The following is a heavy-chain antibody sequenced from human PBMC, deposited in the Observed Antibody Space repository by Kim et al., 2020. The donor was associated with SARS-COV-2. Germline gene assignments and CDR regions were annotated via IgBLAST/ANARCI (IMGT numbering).Heavy chain of an antibody. V-gene: IGHV1-8*01. CDR2: MNPNSGNT. Sequence: ASVKVSCKASGYTFTSYDINWVRQATGQGLEWMGWMNPNSGNTGYAQKFQGRVTMTRYTSISTAYMELSSLRSEDTAVYYCARGARYSGYDYAYWGQGTLVTVSS. CDR3: ARGARYSGYDYAY. CDR1: GYTFTSYD. D-gene: IGHD5-12*01. J-gene: IGHJ4*02.